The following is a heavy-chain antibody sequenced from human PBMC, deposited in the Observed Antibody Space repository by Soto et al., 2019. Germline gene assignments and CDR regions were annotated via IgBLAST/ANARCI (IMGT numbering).Heavy chain of an antibody. D-gene: IGHD4-17*01. Sequence: PSETLSLTCTVSGGSISSYYWSWIRQPPGKGLEWIGYIYYSGSTNYNPSLKSRVTISVDTSKNQFSLKLSSVTAADTAVYYCARDPRIYSDPYYFDYWGQGTLVTVSS. CDR1: GGSISSYY. V-gene: IGHV4-59*01. J-gene: IGHJ4*02. CDR2: IYYSGST. CDR3: ARDPRIYSDPYYFDY.